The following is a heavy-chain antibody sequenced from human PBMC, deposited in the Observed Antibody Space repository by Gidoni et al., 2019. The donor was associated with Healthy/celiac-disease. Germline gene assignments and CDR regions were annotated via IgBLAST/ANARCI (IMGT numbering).Heavy chain of an antibody. CDR2: IYHSGST. V-gene: IGHV4-38-2*02. D-gene: IGHD6-19*01. J-gene: IGHJ4*02. Sequence: QVQLQESGPGLVKPSETLSLTCTVSGYSISSGYYWGWIRQPPGKGLEWIGSIYHSGSTYYNPSLKSRVTISVDTSKNQFSLRLSSVTAADTAVYYCAREGSSGWDGALDYWGQGTLVTVSS. CDR1: GYSISSGYY. CDR3: AREGSSGWDGALDY.